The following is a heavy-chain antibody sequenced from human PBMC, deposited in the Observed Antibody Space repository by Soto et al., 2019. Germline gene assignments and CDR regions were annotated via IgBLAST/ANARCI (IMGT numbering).Heavy chain of an antibody. CDR2: IYKSTTT. Sequence: LSLPCSVSGDSISTVDYFWAWIRQPPGQALEYIGYIYKSTTTYYNPSFESRVAISLDTSKSQFSLNVTSVTAADTAVYFCARGRYCLTGRCFPNWFDSWGQGTLVTVSS. CDR1: GDSISTVDYF. D-gene: IGHD2-15*01. J-gene: IGHJ5*01. V-gene: IGHV4-30-4*01. CDR3: ARGRYCLTGRCFPNWFDS.